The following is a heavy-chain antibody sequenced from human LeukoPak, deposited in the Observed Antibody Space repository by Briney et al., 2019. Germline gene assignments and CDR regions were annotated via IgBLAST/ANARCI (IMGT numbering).Heavy chain of an antibody. D-gene: IGHD6-19*01. CDR2: ISSSSSII. CDR1: GFAFSSYS. CDR3: ARGIFSSGWYDAFDI. Sequence: PGGSLRLSCAASGFAFSSYSMNWVRQAPGKGLEWVSYISSSSSIIYYADFVKGRFTISRDNDKNSLYLQMNSLRAEDTAVYYCARGIFSSGWYDAFDIWGQGTMVTVSS. J-gene: IGHJ3*02. V-gene: IGHV3-48*01.